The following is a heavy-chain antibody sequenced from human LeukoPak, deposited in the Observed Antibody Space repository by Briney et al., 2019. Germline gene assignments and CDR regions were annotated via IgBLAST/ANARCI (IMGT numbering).Heavy chain of an antibody. J-gene: IGHJ4*02. Sequence: SSETLSLTCTVSGYSISSGYYWGWIRQPPGQGLEWIGSIYHSGSTYYNPSLKSRVTISVDTSKNQFSLKLSSVTAADTAVYYCARGSIVGASFDYWGQGTLVTVSS. CDR1: GYSISSGYY. CDR2: IYHSGST. CDR3: ARGSIVGASFDY. D-gene: IGHD1-26*01. V-gene: IGHV4-38-2*02.